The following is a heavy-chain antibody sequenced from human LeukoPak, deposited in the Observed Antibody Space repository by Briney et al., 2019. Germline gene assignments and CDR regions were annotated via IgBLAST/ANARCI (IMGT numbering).Heavy chain of an antibody. J-gene: IGHJ4*02. CDR3: AAVLSSH. CDR1: GFTFSSYE. CDR2: ISSSSSYI. V-gene: IGHV3-21*01. Sequence: KTGGSLRLSCAASGFTFSSYEMNWVRQAPGKGLEWVSSISSSSSYIYYADSVKGRFTISRDNAKNSLYLQMNSLRAEDTAVYYCAAVLSSHWGQGTLVTVSS. D-gene: IGHD2-2*01.